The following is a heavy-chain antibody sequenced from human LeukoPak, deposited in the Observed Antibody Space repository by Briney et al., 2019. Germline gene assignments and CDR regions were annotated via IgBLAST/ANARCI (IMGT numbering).Heavy chain of an antibody. D-gene: IGHD6-13*01. J-gene: IGHJ4*02. CDR2: ISSSSNYI. Sequence: GGSLRLSCAASGFTFSIYSMNWVRQAPGKGLEWVSSISSSSNYIYYADSLKGRFTISRDNSKNTLYLQMNSLRAEDTAVYYCAKDMSPIAAADYFDYWGQGTLVTVSS. CDR3: AKDMSPIAAADYFDY. V-gene: IGHV3-21*01. CDR1: GFTFSIYS.